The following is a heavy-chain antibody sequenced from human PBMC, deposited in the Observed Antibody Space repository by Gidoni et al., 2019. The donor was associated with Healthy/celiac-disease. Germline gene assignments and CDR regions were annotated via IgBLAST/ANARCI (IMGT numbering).Heavy chain of an antibody. CDR3: ASGQYCGGDCYYYYYYGMDV. D-gene: IGHD2-21*02. J-gene: IGHJ6*02. V-gene: IGHV1-46*01. CDR2: INPSGGST. Sequence: VRQAPGQGLEWMGIINPSGGSTSYAQKFQGRVTMTRDTSTSTVYMELSSLRSEDTAVYYCASGQYCGGDCYYYYYYGMDVWGQGTTVTVSS.